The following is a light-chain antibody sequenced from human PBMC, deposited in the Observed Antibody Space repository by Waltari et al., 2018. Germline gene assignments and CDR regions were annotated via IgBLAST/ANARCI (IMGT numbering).Light chain of an antibody. CDR1: QSLVYTDGISY. CDR2: KVS. J-gene: IGKJ5*01. V-gene: IGKV2-30*01. CDR3: MQATHWPVT. Sequence: PLSLPVTLGQPASISCRASQSLVYTDGISYLNWFHQRPGQAPRRLIYKVSIRDSGAPDRFSGSGSGTDFTLMISSVEADDVGVYFCMQATHWPVTFGQGTRLE.